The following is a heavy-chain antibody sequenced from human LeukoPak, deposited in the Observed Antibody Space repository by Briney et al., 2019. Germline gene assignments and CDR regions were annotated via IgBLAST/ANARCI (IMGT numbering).Heavy chain of an antibody. Sequence: GASVKVSCKASGYTFTSYGISWVRQAPGQGLEWMGWFSAYNGNTNYAQKLQGRVTMTTDTSTSTAYMELRSLRSDDTAVYYCARDYDSSGYYYGYYYYMDVWGKGTTVTVSS. V-gene: IGHV1-18*01. CDR3: ARDYDSSGYYYGYYYYMDV. J-gene: IGHJ6*03. CDR1: GYTFTSYG. D-gene: IGHD3-22*01. CDR2: FSAYNGNT.